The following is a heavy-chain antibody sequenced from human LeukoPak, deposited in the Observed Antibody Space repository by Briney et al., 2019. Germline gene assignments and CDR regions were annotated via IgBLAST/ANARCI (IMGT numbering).Heavy chain of an antibody. J-gene: IGHJ4*02. V-gene: IGHV3-30*18. Sequence: GRSLRLSCAASGFTFSSYGMHWVRQAPGKGLEWVAVISYDGSNKYYADSVKGRFTISRDNSKNTLYLQMNSLRAEDTAVYYRAKDTIWDYWGQGTLVTVSS. D-gene: IGHD2-2*01. CDR3: AKDTIWDY. CDR1: GFTFSSYG. CDR2: ISYDGSNK.